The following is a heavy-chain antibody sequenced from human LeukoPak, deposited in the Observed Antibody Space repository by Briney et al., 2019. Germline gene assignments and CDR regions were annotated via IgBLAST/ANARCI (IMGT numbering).Heavy chain of an antibody. CDR3: ARGQLVVQDIDY. CDR1: GGSISSSSYY. CDR2: IYYSGST. D-gene: IGHD6-6*01. V-gene: IGHV4-39*01. J-gene: IGHJ4*02. Sequence: SETMSLTCTVSGGSISSSSYYWGWIRQPPGKGLEWIGSIYYSGSTYYDPSLKSRVTISVDTSKNQFSLKLSSVTAADTAVYFYARGQLVVQDIDYWGQGTLVTVSS.